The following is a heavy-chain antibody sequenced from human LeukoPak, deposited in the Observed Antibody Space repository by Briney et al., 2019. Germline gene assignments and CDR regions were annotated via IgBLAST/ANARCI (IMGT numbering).Heavy chain of an antibody. CDR1: GYSFTSYW. CDR3: ARGGMGPDYVWGSYRSYYFDY. V-gene: IGHV5-51*01. CDR2: IYSGDSDT. J-gene: IGHJ4*02. D-gene: IGHD3-16*02. Sequence: GESLKISCKGSGYSFTSYWIGWVRQMPGKGLEWMGIIYSGDSDTRYSPSFQGQVTISADKSISTAYLQWSSLKASDTAMYYCARGGMGPDYVWGSYRSYYFDYWGRGTLVTVSS.